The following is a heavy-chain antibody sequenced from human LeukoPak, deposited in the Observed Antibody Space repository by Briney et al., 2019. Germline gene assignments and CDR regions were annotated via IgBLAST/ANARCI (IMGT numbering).Heavy chain of an antibody. Sequence: SETLSLTCTVSGGSISSSYWSWIRQPPGKGLEGIGYIYYTGSTTYNPSLKSRVTISVDRSKNQFSLKLSSVTAADTAVYYCARGGVESYYGSGSLPFDYWGQGTLVTVSS. D-gene: IGHD3-10*01. V-gene: IGHV4-59*12. CDR2: IYYTGST. CDR1: GGSISSSY. CDR3: ARGGVESYYGSGSLPFDY. J-gene: IGHJ4*02.